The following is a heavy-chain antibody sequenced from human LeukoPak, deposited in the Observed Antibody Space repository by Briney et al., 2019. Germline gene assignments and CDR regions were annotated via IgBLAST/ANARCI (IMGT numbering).Heavy chain of an antibody. J-gene: IGHJ4*02. Sequence: GGSLRLSCAASGFTFSSYWMSWVRQAPGKGLEWVANIKQDGSEKYYVDSVKGRFSISRDNSKNTLYLQMDSLRGEDTAVYYCAKDFRIGYSAHFDYWGQGALVTVSS. V-gene: IGHV3-7*03. CDR1: GFTFSSYW. CDR2: IKQDGSEK. D-gene: IGHD2-21*01. CDR3: AKDFRIGYSAHFDY.